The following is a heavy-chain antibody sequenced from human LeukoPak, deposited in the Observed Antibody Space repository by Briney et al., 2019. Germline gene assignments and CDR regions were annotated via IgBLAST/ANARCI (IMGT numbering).Heavy chain of an antibody. D-gene: IGHD3-3*01. CDR2: INWNGINT. Sequence: GGTLRLSCAASGLTFSSYGMSWVRQGPGKGLEWVSNINWNGINTDYADSVKGRFTISRDNAKNSLYLQMNSLRAEDTALYYCARDGPLEWLAYPDYWGQGTLVTVSS. CDR1: GLTFSSYG. V-gene: IGHV3-20*04. CDR3: ARDGPLEWLAYPDY. J-gene: IGHJ4*02.